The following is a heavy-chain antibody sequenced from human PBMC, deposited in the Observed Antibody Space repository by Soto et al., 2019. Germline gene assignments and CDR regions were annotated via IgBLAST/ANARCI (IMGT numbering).Heavy chain of an antibody. CDR2: ISHDGSDK. CDR1: GFTFRNYG. CDR3: AKENQHLVHDY. Sequence: GSLRLSCAASGFTFRNYGMHWVRQAPGKGLEWVAVISHDGSDKYYADSMKGRFIISRDNSENTLFLNMNSLKPEDTAVYYCAKENQHLVHDYWGQGTLVTVSS. V-gene: IGHV3-30*18. D-gene: IGHD6-13*01. J-gene: IGHJ4*02.